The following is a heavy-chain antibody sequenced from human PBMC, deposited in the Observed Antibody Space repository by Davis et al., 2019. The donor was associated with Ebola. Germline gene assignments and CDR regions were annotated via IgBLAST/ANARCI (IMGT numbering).Heavy chain of an antibody. V-gene: IGHV5-51*01. CDR3: AAKGALRGDDAFDI. D-gene: IGHD2-21*01. CDR1: GYSFTSYW. Sequence: GESLKISCTASGYSFTSYWIGWVRQMPGKGLEWMGIIYPGKSDTRYSPSFQGHVTISADKSISTAYLQWSSLKASDTAMYYCAAKGALRGDDAFDIWGQETMVTVSS. CDR2: IYPGKSDT. J-gene: IGHJ3*02.